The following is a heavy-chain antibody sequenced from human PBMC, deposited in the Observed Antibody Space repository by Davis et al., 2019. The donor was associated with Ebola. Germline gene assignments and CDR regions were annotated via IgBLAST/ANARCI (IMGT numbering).Heavy chain of an antibody. V-gene: IGHV1-18*04. CDR3: ARDPHGFSSGCPYYYYGMDV. CDR2: ISAYNGNT. Sequence: GESLKISCKGSGYSFTSYWIGWVRQAPGQGLEWMGWISAYNGNTNYAQKLQGRVTMTTDTSTSTAYMELRSLRSDDTAVYYCARDPHGFSSGCPYYYYGMDVWGKGTTVTVSS. J-gene: IGHJ6*04. CDR1: GYSFTSYW. D-gene: IGHD6-19*01.